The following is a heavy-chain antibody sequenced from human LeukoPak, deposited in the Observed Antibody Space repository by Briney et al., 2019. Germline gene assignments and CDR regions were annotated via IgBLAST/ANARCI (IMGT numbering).Heavy chain of an antibody. D-gene: IGHD5-12*01. CDR2: IYPSGTT. CDR1: GGSLNTYY. CDR3: ARVGYSGYDSVDYYYYYGMDV. Sequence: SETLSLTCTVSGGSLNTYYWSWIRQPAGKGLEWIGRIYPSGTTNYNPSLKSRVTMSVDTSKNQFSLKLYSVTAADTAVYYCARVGYSGYDSVDYYYYYGMDVWGQGTTVTVSS. V-gene: IGHV4-4*07. J-gene: IGHJ6*02.